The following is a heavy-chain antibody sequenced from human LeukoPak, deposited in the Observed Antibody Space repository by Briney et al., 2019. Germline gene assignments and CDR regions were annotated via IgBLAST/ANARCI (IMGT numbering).Heavy chain of an antibody. D-gene: IGHD1-14*01. CDR2: IYSSGST. V-gene: IGHV4-61*02. J-gene: IGHJ4*02. CDR1: GGSISSGSYY. Sequence: SQTLSLTCTVSGGSISSGSYYWNWIRQPAGKGLEWIGRIYSSGSTNYNPSLKSRVTMSVDTSKNQFSLQLNSVTPEDTAVYHCARVSSWTEEPDTGLDYWGQGTLVTASS. CDR3: ARVSSWTEEPDTGLDY.